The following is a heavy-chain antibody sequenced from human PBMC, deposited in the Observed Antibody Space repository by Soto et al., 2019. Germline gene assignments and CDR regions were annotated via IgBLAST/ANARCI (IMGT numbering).Heavy chain of an antibody. D-gene: IGHD5-18*01. CDR1: GFTFSRNS. CDR2: ISSSSLYI. CDR3: ARQSSPQLWIFAY. J-gene: IGHJ4*02. V-gene: IGHV3-21*01. Sequence: EVQLEESGAGLGKLGGPLGFSSAANGFTFSRNSLNWVRQAPGKGLEWVSSISSSSLYIYYEDSWKGRFTIPRDNAKNSLYLQMNSLRADDTAVYYCARQSSPQLWIFAYWGQGTLVTVS.